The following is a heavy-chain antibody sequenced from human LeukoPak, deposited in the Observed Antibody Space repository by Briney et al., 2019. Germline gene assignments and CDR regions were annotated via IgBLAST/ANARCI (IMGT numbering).Heavy chain of an antibody. CDR3: ASSLGPRDY. CDR1: GFTFSSYE. D-gene: IGHD7-27*01. CDR2: ISSTSYSI. V-gene: IGHV3-48*03. Sequence: GGSLRLSCAASGFTFSSYESNWVRQAPGKGLEWISYISSTSYSIYYADSVKGRFTISRDNAKNALYLQMDSLRVEDTALYYCASSLGPRDYWGQGILVTASS. J-gene: IGHJ4*02.